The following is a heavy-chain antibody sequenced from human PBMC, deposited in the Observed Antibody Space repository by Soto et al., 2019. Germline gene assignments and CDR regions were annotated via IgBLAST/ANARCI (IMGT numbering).Heavy chain of an antibody. CDR1: GGTFSSYA. V-gene: IGHV1-69*13. D-gene: IGHD3-22*01. CDR3: AREGRYYDSSGYYYEAFDI. J-gene: IGHJ3*02. CDR2: IIPIFGTA. Sequence: SVKVSCKASGGTFSSYAISWVRQAPGQGLEWMGGIIPIFGTANYAQKFQGRVTITADESTSTAYMELSSLRSEDTAVYYCAREGRYYDSSGYYYEAFDIWGQGTMVTVSS.